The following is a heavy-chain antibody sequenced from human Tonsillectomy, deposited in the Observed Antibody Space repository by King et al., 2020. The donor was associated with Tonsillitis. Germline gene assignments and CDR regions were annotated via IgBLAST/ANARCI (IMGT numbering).Heavy chain of an antibody. J-gene: IGHJ4*02. CDR1: GFSLSDARVG. CDR2: IFSNDDK. Sequence: LTLKESGPVLVKPSETLTLTCTVSGFSLSDARVGWGWIRQPPGKALEWLAHIFSNDDKPYSAPLKNRHSISKDTSKSQVVLTVTTMDPVDTATYYCVRISRHAYDFDNWGQGTLVTVSS. V-gene: IGHV2-26*01. CDR3: VRISRHAYDFDN. D-gene: IGHD3-3*01.